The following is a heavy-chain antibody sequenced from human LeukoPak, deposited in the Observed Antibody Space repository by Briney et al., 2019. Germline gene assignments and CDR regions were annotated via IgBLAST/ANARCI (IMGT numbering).Heavy chain of an antibody. Sequence: GGSLRLSCAASGFTFSTYAMHWVRQAPGKGLEWVAVISYDVNSKYYADSVKGRFSISRDNSRDTLNLQMNSLRTEDTAVYYCARDIQGGAFDYWGQGTLVTVSS. J-gene: IGHJ4*02. D-gene: IGHD3-16*01. CDR3: ARDIQGGAFDY. CDR2: ISYDVNSK. V-gene: IGHV3-30-3*01. CDR1: GFTFSTYA.